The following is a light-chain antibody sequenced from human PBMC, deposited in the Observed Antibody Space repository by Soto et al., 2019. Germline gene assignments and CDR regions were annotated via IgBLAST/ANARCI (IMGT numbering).Light chain of an antibody. Sequence: EIVMTQSPATLSVSPGERATLSCRASQSVNSNLAWYRQKPGQAPRLLISDASTRATGVPARFSGSGSGTEFTLPISSLQPEDSGIYYCQQYNFWPPLTFGGGTKVEIK. J-gene: IGKJ4*01. CDR1: QSVNSN. V-gene: IGKV3-15*01. CDR2: DAS. CDR3: QQYNFWPPLT.